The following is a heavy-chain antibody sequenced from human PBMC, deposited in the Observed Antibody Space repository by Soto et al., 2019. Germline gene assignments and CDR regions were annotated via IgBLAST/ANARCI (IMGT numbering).Heavy chain of an antibody. Sequence: SETLSLTCTVSGGSITSSYWSWIRRPPGKGLEWIAYIYDTGISGYTPSTSYNPSLKGRVTMSVDTSKSQFSLKLTSVTAADTAVYYCARGEYEFFYYGLDVWGQGITVTVSS. J-gene: IGHJ6*02. CDR3: ARGEYEFFYYGLDV. V-gene: IGHV4-59*01. CDR2: IYDTGISGYTPST. D-gene: IGHD3-10*01. CDR1: GGSITSSY.